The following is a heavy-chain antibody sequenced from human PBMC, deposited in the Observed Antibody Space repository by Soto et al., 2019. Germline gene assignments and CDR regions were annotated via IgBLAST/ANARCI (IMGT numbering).Heavy chain of an antibody. D-gene: IGHD3-22*01. CDR2: INGGNGDT. Sequence: VQLVQSGAEVKKPGASVKVSCNASGYTFTNYAMHWVRQAPGQSLEWMGWINGGNGDTKYSQKFQERITITRDTSASTANMELSSLRSEDSAVYSCAPSVIVAPGTLNWFEPWGQGTLVTVSS. J-gene: IGHJ5*02. V-gene: IGHV1-3*01. CDR3: APSVIVAPGTLNWFEP. CDR1: GYTFTNYA.